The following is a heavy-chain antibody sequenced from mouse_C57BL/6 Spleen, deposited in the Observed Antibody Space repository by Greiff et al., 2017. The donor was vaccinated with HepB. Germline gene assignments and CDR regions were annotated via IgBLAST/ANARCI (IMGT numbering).Heavy chain of an antibody. J-gene: IGHJ4*01. V-gene: IGHV1-7*01. Sequence: VQGVESGAELAKPGASVKLSCKASGYTFTSYWMHWVKQRPGQGLEWIGYINPSSGYTKYNQKFKDKATLTADKSSSTAYMQLSSLTYEDSAVYYCARGDSNYEDYYAMDYWGQGTSVTVSS. CDR3: ARGDSNYEDYYAMDY. CDR1: GYTFTSYW. CDR2: INPSSGYT. D-gene: IGHD2-5*01.